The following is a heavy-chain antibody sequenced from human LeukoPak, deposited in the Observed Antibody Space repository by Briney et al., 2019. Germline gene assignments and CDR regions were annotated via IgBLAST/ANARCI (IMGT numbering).Heavy chain of an antibody. J-gene: IGHJ3*02. D-gene: IGHD3-22*01. CDR1: GFTFSSYG. CDR3: ANGWGITMIVVVDDAFDI. CDR2: IWYDGSNK. Sequence: PGRSLRLSCAASGFTFSSYGMHWVRQAPGKGLEWVAVIWYDGSNKYYADSVKGRFTISRDNSKNTLYLQMNSLRAEDTAVYYCANGWGITMIVVVDDAFDIWGQGTMVTVSS. V-gene: IGHV3-33*06.